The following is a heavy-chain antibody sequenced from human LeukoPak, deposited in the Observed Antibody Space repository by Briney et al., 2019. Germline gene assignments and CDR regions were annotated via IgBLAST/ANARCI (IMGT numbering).Heavy chain of an antibody. CDR3: APRVVVIAAPFDY. CDR2: IRYDGSNK. D-gene: IGHD2-21*01. Sequence: GGSLRLSCAASGFTFSSYGMHWVRQAPGKGLEWVAFIRYDGSNKSYLDSVRGRFTISRDNSKNTLYLQMNSLRVEEAAVYYCAPRVVVIAAPFDYWGQGTLVTVSS. J-gene: IGHJ4*02. V-gene: IGHV3-30*02. CDR1: GFTFSSYG.